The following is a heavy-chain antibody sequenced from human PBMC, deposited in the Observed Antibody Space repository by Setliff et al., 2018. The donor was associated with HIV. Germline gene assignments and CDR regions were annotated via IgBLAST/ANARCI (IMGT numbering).Heavy chain of an antibody. J-gene: IGHJ4*02. CDR2: IYHSGST. Sequence: SETLSLTCAVSGGSISSSNWWSWVRQPPGKGLEWIGEIYHSGSTNYNPSLRSRVTISVDKSKNQFSLKLSSVTAADTAVYYCARARDIAVAGYFDYWGQGTLVTVSS. D-gene: IGHD6-19*01. CDR3: ARARDIAVAGYFDY. CDR1: GGSISSSNW. V-gene: IGHV4-4*02.